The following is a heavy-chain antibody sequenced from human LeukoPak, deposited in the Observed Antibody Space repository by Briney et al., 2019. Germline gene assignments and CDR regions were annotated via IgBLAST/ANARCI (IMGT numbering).Heavy chain of an antibody. J-gene: IGHJ4*02. D-gene: IGHD6-13*01. V-gene: IGHV3-23*01. CDR3: ARGFYSSSWHGRLFDY. Sequence: GGSLRLSCAASGFTFSSYGMSWVRQAPGKGLEWVSGISGSGGSAYYADSVKGRFTISRDNSKNTLYLQMNSLRAEDTAVYYCARGFYSSSWHGRLFDYWGQGTLVTVSS. CDR1: GFTFSSYG. CDR2: ISGSGGSA.